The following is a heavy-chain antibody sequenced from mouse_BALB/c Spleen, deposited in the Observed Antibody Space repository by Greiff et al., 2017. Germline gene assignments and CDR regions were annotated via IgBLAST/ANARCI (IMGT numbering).Heavy chain of an antibody. D-gene: IGHD2-4*01. CDR2: IWGDGST. V-gene: IGHV2-6-7*01. CDR1: GFSLTGYG. CDR3: ARDRDYDYYAMDY. Sequence: QVQLKESGPGLVAPSQSLSITCTVSGFSLTGYGVNWVRQPPGKGLEWLGMIWGDGSTDYNSAPKSRLSISKDNSKSQVFLKMNSLQTDDTARYYCARDRDYDYYAMDYWGQGTSVTVSS. J-gene: IGHJ4*01.